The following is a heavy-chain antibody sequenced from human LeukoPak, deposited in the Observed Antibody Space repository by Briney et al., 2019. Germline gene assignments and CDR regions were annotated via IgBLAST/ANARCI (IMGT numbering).Heavy chain of an antibody. V-gene: IGHV3-74*01. CDR3: ARGRPVDV. CDR2: TNTDGSGT. J-gene: IGHJ6*04. Sequence: GGSLRLSCSASGFTFSNYWMHWVRQAPGKGLVWVSRTNTDGSGTTYADSVKGRFTISRDNAKNTLYLQMNSLRAEDTAVYYCARGRPVDVWGKGTTVAVSS. CDR1: GFTFSNYW.